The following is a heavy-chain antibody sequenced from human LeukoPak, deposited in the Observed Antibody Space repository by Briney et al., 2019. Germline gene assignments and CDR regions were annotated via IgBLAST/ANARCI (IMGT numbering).Heavy chain of an antibody. V-gene: IGHV3-23*01. CDR2: ISVSGGST. CDR1: GFTFSSYA. D-gene: IGHD4-17*01. Sequence: PGGSLRLSCAASGFTFSSYAMSWVRQAPEKGLEWVPGISVSGGSTYYADSVKGRFTISRDNSKNTLYLQMNNLRAEDTAVYYCARDPYGDYVFDYWGQGTLVTVSS. J-gene: IGHJ4*02. CDR3: ARDPYGDYVFDY.